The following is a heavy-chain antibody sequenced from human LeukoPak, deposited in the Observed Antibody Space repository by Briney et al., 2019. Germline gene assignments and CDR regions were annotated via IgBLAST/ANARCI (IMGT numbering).Heavy chain of an antibody. J-gene: IGHJ5*02. CDR2: IYYSGST. CDR1: GGSISSYY. CDR3: ARGHISRGKGFRYGNWFDP. V-gene: IGHV4-59*01. Sequence: PSETLSLTCTVSGGSISSYYWNWIRQPPGKGLEWIGYIYYSGSTNYNPSLKSRVTISVDTSKNQFSLKLSSVTAADTVVYYCARGHISRGKGFRYGNWFDPWGQGTLVTVSS. D-gene: IGHD3-3*02.